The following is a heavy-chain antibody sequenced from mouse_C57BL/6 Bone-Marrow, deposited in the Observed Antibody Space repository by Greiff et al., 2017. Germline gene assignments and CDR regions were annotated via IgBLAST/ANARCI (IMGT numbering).Heavy chain of an antibody. CDR1: GFNIKDDY. D-gene: IGHD2-3*01. CDR2: IDPENGDT. J-gene: IGHJ3*01. CDR3: TTGGYYVFAY. V-gene: IGHV14-4*01. Sequence: VQLQQSGAELVRPGASVKLSCTASGFNIKDDYMHWVKQRPEQGLEWIGWIDPENGDTAYASKFQGKATITADTSSNTAYLQLSSLTSEDTAVYYCTTGGYYVFAYWGQGTLVTVSA.